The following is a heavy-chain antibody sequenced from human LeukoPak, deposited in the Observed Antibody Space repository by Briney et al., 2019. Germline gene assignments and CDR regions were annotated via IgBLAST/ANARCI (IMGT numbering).Heavy chain of an antibody. Sequence: SLRLSCAASGFTFDDYAMHWVRQAPGKGLEWVSGISWNSGNIGYADSVKGRFTISRDNAENSLYLQMNSLRAEDMALYYCAKSLHDSSGYYYFDYWGQGTLVTVSS. D-gene: IGHD3-22*01. CDR1: GFTFDDYA. CDR2: ISWNSGNI. V-gene: IGHV3-9*03. CDR3: AKSLHDSSGYYYFDY. J-gene: IGHJ4*02.